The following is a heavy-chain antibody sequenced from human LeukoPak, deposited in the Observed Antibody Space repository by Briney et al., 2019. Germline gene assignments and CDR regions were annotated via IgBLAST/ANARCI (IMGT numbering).Heavy chain of an antibody. CDR1: ADSVSSNSAA. J-gene: IGHJ6*02. CDR3: ARDKRYKLRFLEWLTPYGMDV. CDR2: TYYRSKWYN. Sequence: SQTLSLTCAISADSVSSNSAAWNWIRQSPSRGLEWLGRTYYRSKWYNDYAVSAKSRITINPDTSKNQFSLQLNSVTPEDTAVYYCARDKRYKLRFLEWLTPYGMDVWGQGTTVTVSS. V-gene: IGHV6-1*01. D-gene: IGHD3-3*01.